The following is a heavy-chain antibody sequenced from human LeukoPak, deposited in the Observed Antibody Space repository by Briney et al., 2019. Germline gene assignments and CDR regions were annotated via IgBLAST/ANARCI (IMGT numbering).Heavy chain of an antibody. CDR1: GYTFTGYY. CDR3: ARCPILMVYEGFDY. D-gene: IGHD2-8*01. Sequence: ASVKVSCKASGYTFTGYYMHWVRQAPGQGLEWMGWINPNSGGTNYAQKFQGRVTMTRDTSISTAYMELSRLRSDDTAVYYCARCPILMVYEGFDYCGQGTLVTVSS. CDR2: INPNSGGT. V-gene: IGHV1-2*02. J-gene: IGHJ4*02.